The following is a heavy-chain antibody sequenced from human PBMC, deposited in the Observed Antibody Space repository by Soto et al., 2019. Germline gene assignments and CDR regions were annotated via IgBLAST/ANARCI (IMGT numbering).Heavy chain of an antibody. CDR1: GGSISSYY. D-gene: IGHD2-21*02. Sequence: PSETLSLTCTVSGGSISSYYWSWIRQPPGKGLEWIGYIYYSGSTNYNPSLKSRVTISVDTSKNQFSLKLSSVTAADTAVYYCARGFVVVTAIPYYYGMDVWGQGTTVTVSS. CDR3: ARGFVVVTAIPYYYGMDV. CDR2: IYYSGST. J-gene: IGHJ6*02. V-gene: IGHV4-59*01.